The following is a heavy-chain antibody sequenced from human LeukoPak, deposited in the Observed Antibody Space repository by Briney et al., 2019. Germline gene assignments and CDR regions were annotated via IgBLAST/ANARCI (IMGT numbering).Heavy chain of an antibody. Sequence: GGSLRLSCAASGFTFSSYSMNWVRQAPGKGLEWVSYISSSSSNIDYADSVKGRFTISRDNAKNSLYLQMNSLRAEDTAVYYCARGMNGWFDPWGQGTLVTVSS. V-gene: IGHV3-21*05. J-gene: IGHJ5*02. D-gene: IGHD2-8*01. CDR3: ARGMNGWFDP. CDR1: GFTFSSYS. CDR2: ISSSSSNI.